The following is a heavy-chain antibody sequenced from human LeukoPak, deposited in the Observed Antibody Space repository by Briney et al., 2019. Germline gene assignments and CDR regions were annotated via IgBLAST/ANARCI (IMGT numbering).Heavy chain of an antibody. D-gene: IGHD5-12*01. CDR1: GFVLSDYG. Sequence: PGGSLRLSCAASGFVLSDYGMHWVRQAPGKGLEWVAFVRNDGSNEYYVGSVKGRFTISRDKSKNTLYLQMNSLRAEDTAVYSCAKESDSGYHPEGPKNWGLGTLPTVSS. V-gene: IGHV3-30*02. CDR3: AKESDSGYHPEGPKN. J-gene: IGHJ4*02. CDR2: VRNDGSNE.